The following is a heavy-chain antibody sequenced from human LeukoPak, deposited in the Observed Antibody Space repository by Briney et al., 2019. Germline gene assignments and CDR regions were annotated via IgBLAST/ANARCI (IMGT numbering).Heavy chain of an antibody. V-gene: IGHV4-59*12. CDR2: IYYSGST. J-gene: IGHJ4*02. CDR3: ARRSPPQYSSGWYADY. Sequence: SETLSLTCTVSGGSISSYYWSWIRQPPGKGLEWIGYIYYSGSTNYNPSLKSRVTISVDTSKNQFSLKLSSVTAADTAVYYCARRSPPQYSSGWYADYWGQGTLVTVSS. CDR1: GGSISSYY. D-gene: IGHD6-19*01.